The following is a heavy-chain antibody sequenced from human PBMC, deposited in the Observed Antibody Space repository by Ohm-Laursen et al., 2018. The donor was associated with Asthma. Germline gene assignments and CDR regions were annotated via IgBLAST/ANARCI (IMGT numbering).Heavy chain of an antibody. D-gene: IGHD3-10*02. Sequence: SLRLSCAASGFTFRSYAMHWVRQAPGKGLEWVAVGGSYYDGGLKYYADSVNGRFTVSRDDSKNTLYPQMNSLRAEDTAVYYCARVVPGVAIDYWGQGTLVTASS. V-gene: IGHV3-30-3*01. J-gene: IGHJ4*02. CDR2: GGSYYDGGLK. CDR1: GFTFRSYA. CDR3: ARVVPGVAIDY.